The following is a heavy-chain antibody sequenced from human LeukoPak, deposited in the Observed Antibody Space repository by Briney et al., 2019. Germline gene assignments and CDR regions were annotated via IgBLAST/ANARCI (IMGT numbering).Heavy chain of an antibody. V-gene: IGHV4-61*02. Sequence: SETLSLTCTVSGGSISSGSYYWSWIRQPAGKGLEWIGRIYTSGSTNYNPSLKSRVTISVDTSKNQFSLKLSSVTAADTAVYYCARGNSNYVFDYWGQGTPVTVSS. CDR2: IYTSGST. J-gene: IGHJ4*02. CDR3: ARGNSNYVFDY. D-gene: IGHD4-11*01. CDR1: GGSISSGSYY.